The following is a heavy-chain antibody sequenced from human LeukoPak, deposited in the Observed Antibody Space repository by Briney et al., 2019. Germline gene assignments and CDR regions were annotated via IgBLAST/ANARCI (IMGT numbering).Heavy chain of an antibody. Sequence: ASVKVSCKASGYTFTSYDINWMRQATGRGLAWMGWMNPNSGNTGYAQKFQGRVTMTRSTSISTAYMELSSLRFEDTAVYYCTRSVRNGHIDYWGQGTLVTVSS. D-gene: IGHD2-21*01. V-gene: IGHV1-8*01. CDR2: MNPNSGNT. CDR1: GYTFTSYD. CDR3: TRSVRNGHIDY. J-gene: IGHJ4*02.